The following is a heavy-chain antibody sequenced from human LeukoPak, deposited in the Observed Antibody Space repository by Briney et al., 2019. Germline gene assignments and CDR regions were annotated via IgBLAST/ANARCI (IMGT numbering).Heavy chain of an antibody. CDR3: ARASSSWYGYYFDY. D-gene: IGHD6-13*01. Sequence: GGSLRLSCAASGFTFSDYYMSWIRQAPGKGLEWVSYISSCSSYTNYADSVKGRFTISRDNAKNSLYLQMNSLRAEDTAVYYCARASSSWYGYYFDYWGQGTLVTVSS. J-gene: IGHJ4*02. CDR1: GFTFSDYY. V-gene: IGHV3-11*06. CDR2: ISSCSSYT.